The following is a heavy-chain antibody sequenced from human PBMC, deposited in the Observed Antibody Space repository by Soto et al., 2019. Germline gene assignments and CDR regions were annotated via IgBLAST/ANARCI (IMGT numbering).Heavy chain of an antibody. Sequence: QVQLVQSGPEVKKPGASVKVSCQASGYIFSSFGIVWVRQAPGQGLEWMGWISAYNGNTNYEQKFQGRVTMTKDTSTSTAYVELKSLSSDDTAVYYCAREARDYDYYYCMDVWGQGTTVTVSS. J-gene: IGHJ6*02. CDR2: ISAYNGNT. CDR1: GYIFSSFG. V-gene: IGHV1-18*01. CDR3: AREARDYDYYYCMDV.